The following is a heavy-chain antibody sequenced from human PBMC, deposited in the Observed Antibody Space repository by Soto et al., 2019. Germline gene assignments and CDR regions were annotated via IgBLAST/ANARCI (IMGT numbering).Heavy chain of an antibody. CDR3: ARFSEGGLRGGGSN. CDR1: GYTFTSYG. CDR2: ISAYNGNT. Sequence: QVQLVQSGAEVKKPGASVKVSCKASGYTFTSYGISWVRQAPGQGLEWMGWISAYNGNTNYAQKLQGRVTMTPDTAPSTGDIDLRSLGSDDPAVYYGARFSEGGLRGGGSNGGQGTLVTVSS. V-gene: IGHV1-18*01. D-gene: IGHD5-12*01. J-gene: IGHJ4*02.